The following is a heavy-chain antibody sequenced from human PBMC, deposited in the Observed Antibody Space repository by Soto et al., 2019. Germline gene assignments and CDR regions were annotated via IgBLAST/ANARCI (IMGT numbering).Heavy chain of an antibody. Sequence: GGSLRLSCAASGFTFSSYGMHWVRQAPGKGLEWVAVISYDGSNKYYADSVKGRLTITRDNSKNTLYLQMNSLRAEDTAVYYCAKDFGLRPYYYYGMDVWGQGTTVTVSS. CDR1: GFTFSSYG. V-gene: IGHV3-30*18. CDR3: AKDFGLRPYYYYGMDV. J-gene: IGHJ6*02. D-gene: IGHD3-16*01. CDR2: ISYDGSNK.